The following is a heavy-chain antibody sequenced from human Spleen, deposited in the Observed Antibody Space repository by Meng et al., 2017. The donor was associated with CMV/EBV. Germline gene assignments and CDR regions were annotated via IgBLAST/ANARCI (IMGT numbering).Heavy chain of an antibody. CDR1: GFTFSSYA. V-gene: IGHV3-30*04. CDR2: ISNDGSNK. D-gene: IGHD3-22*01. J-gene: IGHJ4*02. CDR3: ARGPKGIAMIVVVTADY. Sequence: GESLKISCAASGFTFSSYAMHWVRQAPGKGLEWVAVISNDGSNKYYADSVKGRFTISRDNSKNTLYLQMNSLRADDTAVYYCARGPKGIAMIVVVTADYWGQGTLVTVSS.